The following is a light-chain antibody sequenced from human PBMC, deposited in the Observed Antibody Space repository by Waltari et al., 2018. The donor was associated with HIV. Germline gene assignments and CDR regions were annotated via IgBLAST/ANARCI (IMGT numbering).Light chain of an antibody. CDR3: CSYAGSNTYL. J-gene: IGLJ1*01. CDR1: SSDVGSSDY. Sequence: SALTQPASVSGFPGQSINISCTGSSSDVGSSDYVPWYQQHPGKAPKLLIYDVSKQPSGVSNRFSGSKSGNTASLTISGLQAEDEADYYCCSYAGSNTYLFGTGTEVTVL. CDR2: DVS. V-gene: IGLV2-23*02.